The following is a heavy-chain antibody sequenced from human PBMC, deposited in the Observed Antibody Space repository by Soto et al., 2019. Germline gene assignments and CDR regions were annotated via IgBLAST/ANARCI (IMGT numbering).Heavy chain of an antibody. CDR3: ARSDSSGYYFWFDP. CDR1: GYTFSNYG. J-gene: IGHJ5*02. Sequence: ASVKVSCKASGYTFSNYGFSWVRQAPGQGLEWMGWISGYNGNTNYAERLQGRVTMTTDTSTSTAYMELKSLRYDDTAVYYCARSDSSGYYFWFDPWGQGTLVTVSS. V-gene: IGHV1-18*01. CDR2: ISGYNGNT. D-gene: IGHD3-22*01.